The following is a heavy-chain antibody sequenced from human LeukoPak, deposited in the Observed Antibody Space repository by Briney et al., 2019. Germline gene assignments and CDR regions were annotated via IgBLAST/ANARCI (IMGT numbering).Heavy chain of an antibody. D-gene: IGHD6-13*01. CDR3: ARADWAAAGNY. CDR1: GYTFTSYA. Sequence: GASVKVSCKASGYTFTSYAMHWVRLAPGQRLEWMGWINAGNGNTKYSQKFQGRVTITRDTSASTAYMELSSLRSEDTAVYYCARADWAAAGNYWGQGTLVTVSS. CDR2: INAGNGNT. V-gene: IGHV1-3*01. J-gene: IGHJ4*02.